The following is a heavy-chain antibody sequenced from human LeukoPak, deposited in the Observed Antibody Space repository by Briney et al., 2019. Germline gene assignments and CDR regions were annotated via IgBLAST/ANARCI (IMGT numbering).Heavy chain of an antibody. D-gene: IGHD1-26*01. V-gene: IGHV3-23*01. CDR2: ISDSGSTT. CDR1: GFTFTTCA. J-gene: IGHJ4*02. CDR3: AGSGSFFRFDC. Sequence: GGSLRLSCAASGFTFTTCAMSWVRQAPGKGLEWVSSISDSGSTTYYTDSVKGRFTISRDNSKNTLYLQMHSLRGDDTAVYYCAGSGSFFRFDCWGQGTLVTVSS.